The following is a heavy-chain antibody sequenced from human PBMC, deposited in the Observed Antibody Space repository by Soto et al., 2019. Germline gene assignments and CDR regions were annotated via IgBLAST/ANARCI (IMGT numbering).Heavy chain of an antibody. J-gene: IGHJ5*02. CDR2: ISSNGGGT. Sequence: GGSLRLSCSASGLTFSDSAMHWVRQAAGKGLEYVAGISSNGGGTHYVESVKGRFTISRDNSKKTLNLQMNSLRADDTAVYYCVRGHWSLKWFDPWGQGTLVTVSS. CDR1: GLTFSDSA. CDR3: VRGHWSLKWFDP. V-gene: IGHV3-64D*06. D-gene: IGHD2-8*02.